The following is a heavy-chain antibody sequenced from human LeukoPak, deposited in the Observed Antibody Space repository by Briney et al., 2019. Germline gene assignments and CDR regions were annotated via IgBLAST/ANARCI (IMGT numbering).Heavy chain of an antibody. CDR2: FDPEDGET. J-gene: IGHJ3*02. V-gene: IGHV1-24*01. CDR3: ATSRGGSYYDAFDI. D-gene: IGHD3-16*01. Sequence: LRASVKVSCKVSGYXLTELSMHWVRQAPGKGLEWMGGFDPEDGETIYAQKFQGRVTMTEDTSTDTAYMELSSLRSEDTAVYYCATSRGGSYYDAFDIWGQGTMVTVSS. CDR1: GYXLTELS.